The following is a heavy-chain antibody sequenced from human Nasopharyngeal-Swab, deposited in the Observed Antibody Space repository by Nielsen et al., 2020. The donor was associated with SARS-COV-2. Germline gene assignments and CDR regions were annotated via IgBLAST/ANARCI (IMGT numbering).Heavy chain of an antibody. CDR2: ISHSGNT. V-gene: IGHV4-39*07. CDR1: GGSMSSNRYY. J-gene: IGHJ4*02. CDR3: ARAGEDYDFWSGYPLYFDY. Sequence: SETLSLTCSVSGGSMSSNRYYWGWVRKPPGKGLEWIGIISHSGNTYDSPSLKSRVTVSVDTSKNQFSLKLSSVTAADTDVYYCARAGEDYDFWSGYPLYFDYLGQGSLVTVSS. D-gene: IGHD3-3*01.